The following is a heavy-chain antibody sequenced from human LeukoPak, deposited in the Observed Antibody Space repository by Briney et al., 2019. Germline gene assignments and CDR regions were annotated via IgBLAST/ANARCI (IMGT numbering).Heavy chain of an antibody. CDR2: TSTGGRTI. J-gene: IGHJ4*02. Sequence: GGSLRLSCAASGFTFSNYEMNWVRQAPGKGLEWVSYTSTGGRTIYYADSVKGRFTISRDNAKNSLYLQMNTLRAEDTAVYYCARGSMDRGVFGIDYWGQGTLVTVSS. CDR1: GFTFSNYE. V-gene: IGHV3-48*03. D-gene: IGHD3-10*01. CDR3: ARGSMDRGVFGIDY.